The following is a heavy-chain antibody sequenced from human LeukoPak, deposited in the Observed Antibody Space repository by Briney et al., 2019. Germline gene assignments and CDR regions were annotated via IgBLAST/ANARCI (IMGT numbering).Heavy chain of an antibody. J-gene: IGHJ4*02. CDR2: IIGSGGST. CDR3: AKYGDWYYFDY. D-gene: IGHD4-17*01. CDR1: GFTFSSYA. Sequence: GGSLTLSCAASGFTFSSYAMSWVRQSPGKGLEWVSAIIGSGGSTYYADSVKGRFTISRDNSKNTLYLKMNSLRAEDTAVYSCAKYGDWYYFDYWGQGTLVTVSS. V-gene: IGHV3-23*01.